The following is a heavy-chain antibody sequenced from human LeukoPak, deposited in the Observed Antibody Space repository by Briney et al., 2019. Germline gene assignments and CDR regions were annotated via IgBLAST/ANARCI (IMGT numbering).Heavy chain of an antibody. D-gene: IGHD3-16*01. CDR3: ARVGDVGPFYY. V-gene: IGHV3-64*01. CDR2: MSSNGGTT. Sequence: GGSLRLSCAASGFTFSSYAMHWVRQAPGKGLEYVSAMSSNGGTTDYANSVKGRFTISRDNSKNTLYLQMGSLRAEDMAVYYCARVGDVGPFYYWGQGTLVTGSS. CDR1: GFTFSSYA. J-gene: IGHJ4*02.